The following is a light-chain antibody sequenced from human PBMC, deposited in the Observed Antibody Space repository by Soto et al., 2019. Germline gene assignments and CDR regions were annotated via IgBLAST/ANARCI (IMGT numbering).Light chain of an antibody. CDR1: QGISNY. CDR3: QQLNNFPPFT. J-gene: IGKJ3*01. CDR2: GAV. Sequence: IPLTQSPSSLSASIGDRVTITCRASQGISNYLAWYQQKPGKAPKLLIYGAVTLQSGVPSRFSGSGSGTDFNLTISSLQPDDLATYYCQQLNNFPPFTFGPGTKLDLK. V-gene: IGKV1-9*01.